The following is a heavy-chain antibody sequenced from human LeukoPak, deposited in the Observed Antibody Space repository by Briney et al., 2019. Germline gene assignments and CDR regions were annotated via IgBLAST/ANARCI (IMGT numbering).Heavy chain of an antibody. CDR1: GYTFTGYY. CDR3: ARVEGHLITIFGVVRPYYFDY. V-gene: IGHV1-2*04. J-gene: IGHJ4*02. Sequence: ASVKVSRKASGYTFTGYYMHWVRQAPGQGLEWMGWINPNSGGTNYAQKFQGWVTMTRDTSISTAYMELSRLRSDDTAVYYCARVEGHLITIFGVVRPYYFDYWGQGTLVTVSS. D-gene: IGHD3-3*01. CDR2: INPNSGGT.